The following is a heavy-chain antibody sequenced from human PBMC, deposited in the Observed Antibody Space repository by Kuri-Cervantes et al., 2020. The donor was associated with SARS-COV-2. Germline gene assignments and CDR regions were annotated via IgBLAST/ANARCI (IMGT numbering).Heavy chain of an antibody. V-gene: IGHV1-2*04. Sequence: ASVKVSCKASGYTFTGYYMHWVRQAPGQGLEWMGWINPNSGGTNYAQKFQGWVTMTRDTSTSTVYMELSRLRSDDTAVYYCARSTPFRRLVVSCQGGAFDIWGQGTMVTVSS. D-gene: IGHD3-22*01. CDR1: GYTFTGYY. J-gene: IGHJ3*02. CDR3: ARSTPFRRLVVSCQGGAFDI. CDR2: INPNSGGT.